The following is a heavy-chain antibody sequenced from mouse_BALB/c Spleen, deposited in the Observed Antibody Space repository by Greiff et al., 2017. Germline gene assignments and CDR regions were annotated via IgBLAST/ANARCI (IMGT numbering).Heavy chain of an antibody. J-gene: IGHJ2*01. Sequence: DVMLVESGGGLVKPGGSLKLSCAASGFTFSSYAMSWVRQSPEKRLEWVAEISSGGSYTYYPDTVTGRFTISRDNAKNTLYLEMSSLRSEDTAMYYCARDQDDYVLDYWGQGTTLTVSS. CDR1: GFTFSSYA. CDR2: ISSGGSYT. D-gene: IGHD2-4*01. V-gene: IGHV5-9-4*01. CDR3: ARDQDDYVLDY.